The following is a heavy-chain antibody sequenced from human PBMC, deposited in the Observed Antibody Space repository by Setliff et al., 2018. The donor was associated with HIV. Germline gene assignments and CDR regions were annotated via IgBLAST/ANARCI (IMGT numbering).Heavy chain of an antibody. CDR1: GGSITSYY. CDR2: IFYSGST. Sequence: PSETLSLTCTVSGGSITSYYWSWIRQPPGKGLEWIGYIFYSGSTYYSPSLKSRLTISVDTSKNQFSLNLSSVTAADTAVHYRARHVLDYNFWSGYSTQNCFDYWGQGTLVTVSS. V-gene: IGHV4-59*08. CDR3: ARHVLDYNFWSGYSTQNCFDY. D-gene: IGHD3-3*01. J-gene: IGHJ4*02.